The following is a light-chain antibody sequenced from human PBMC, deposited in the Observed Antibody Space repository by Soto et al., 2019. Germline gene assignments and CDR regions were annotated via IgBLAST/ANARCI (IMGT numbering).Light chain of an antibody. CDR3: SSYAGSNIVV. Sequence: QSALTQPPSASGSPGQSVTISCTGTSSDVGGYNFVSWYQQHPGKAPKLMIYEVSERPSGIPDRFSGFKSDNTASLTVSGLQAXXXADYYCSSYAGSNIVVFGGGTKVTV. J-gene: IGLJ2*01. V-gene: IGLV2-8*01. CDR1: SSDVGGYNF. CDR2: EVS.